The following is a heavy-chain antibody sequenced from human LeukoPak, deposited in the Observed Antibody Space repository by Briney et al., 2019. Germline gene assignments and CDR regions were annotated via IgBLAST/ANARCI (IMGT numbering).Heavy chain of an antibody. V-gene: IGHV4-4*07. J-gene: IGHJ5*02. CDR3: ARDNQYYYDSSGYYYNWFDP. CDR2: IYITGST. Sequence: SETLSLTCTVSGGSISSYYWSWFRQPAGKGLEWIGRIYITGSTNYNPSLKSRVTISVDTSKSQFSLRLSSVTAADTAVYYCARDNQYYYDSSGYYYNWFDPWGQGTLVTVSS. D-gene: IGHD3-22*01. CDR1: GGSISSYY.